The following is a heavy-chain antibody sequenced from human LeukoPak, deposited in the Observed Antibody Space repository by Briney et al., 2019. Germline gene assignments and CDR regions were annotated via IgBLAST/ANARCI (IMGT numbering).Heavy chain of an antibody. D-gene: IGHD1-26*01. J-gene: IGHJ4*02. CDR3: ARVGVGATVFDY. V-gene: IGHV1-18*01. CDR1: GYTFTSYG. CDR2: ISAYNGNT. Sequence: ASVTVSRQASGYTFTSYGISWVRQAPGKGLEWMGWISAYNGNTNYAQKLQGRVTMTTDTSTSTAYMELRSLRSDDTAVYYCARVGVGATVFDYWGQGTLVTVSS.